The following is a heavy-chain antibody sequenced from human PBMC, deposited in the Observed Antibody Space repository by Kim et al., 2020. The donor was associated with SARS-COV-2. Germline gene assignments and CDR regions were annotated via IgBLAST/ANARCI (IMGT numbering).Heavy chain of an antibody. CDR1: GYTFNSYG. Sequence: ASVKVSCKASGYTFNSYGISWVRQAPGQGLEWLGWISAYNGNTNYAQKFQGRVSMTTDTSTSTAYMELRSLRSDDTAVYYCARAPYVVVVVAGLEYWGQGTLVTVSS. CDR3: ARAPYVVVVVAGLEY. D-gene: IGHD2-15*01. J-gene: IGHJ4*02. CDR2: ISAYNGNT. V-gene: IGHV1-18*01.